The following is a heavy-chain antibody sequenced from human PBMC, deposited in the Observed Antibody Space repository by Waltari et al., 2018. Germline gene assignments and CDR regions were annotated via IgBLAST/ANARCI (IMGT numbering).Heavy chain of an antibody. J-gene: IGHJ4*02. D-gene: IGHD2-2*01. Sequence: EVQLVESGGGLVQPGRSLRLSCAASGFTFDDYAMHWVRQAPGKGLEWVSGISWNSGSIGYADSVKCRFTISRDNAKNSLYLQMNSLRAEDTALYYCAKDKGVSRDGDEYYFDYWGQGTLVTVSS. CDR3: AKDKGVSRDGDEYYFDY. CDR2: ISWNSGSI. CDR1: GFTFDDYA. V-gene: IGHV3-9*01.